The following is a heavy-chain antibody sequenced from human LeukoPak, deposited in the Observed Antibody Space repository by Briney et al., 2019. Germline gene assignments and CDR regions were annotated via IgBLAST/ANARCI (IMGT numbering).Heavy chain of an antibody. Sequence: GGSLRLSCAASGFTFSSYAMSWVRQAPGKGLEWVSAISGSGGSTYYADSVKGRFTISRDNSKNTLYLQMNSLRAEDTAVYYCATPAFCCSSTSCYFNYWGQGTLVTVSS. D-gene: IGHD2-2*01. J-gene: IGHJ4*02. CDR1: GFTFSSYA. CDR3: ATPAFCCSSTSCYFNY. CDR2: ISGSGGST. V-gene: IGHV3-23*01.